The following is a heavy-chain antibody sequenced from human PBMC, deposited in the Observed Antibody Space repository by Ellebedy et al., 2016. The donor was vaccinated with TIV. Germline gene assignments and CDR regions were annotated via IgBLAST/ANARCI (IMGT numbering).Heavy chain of an antibody. V-gene: IGHV3-21*01. D-gene: IGHD5-24*01. CDR2: ISSSSSYI. Sequence: GESLKISXAASGFTFSSYSMNWVRQAPGKGLEWVSSISSSSSYIYYADSVKGRFTISRDNAKNSLYLQMNSLRAEDTAVYYCARVGMATIYYYYYYMDVWGKGTTVTVSS. CDR1: GFTFSSYS. CDR3: ARVGMATIYYYYYYMDV. J-gene: IGHJ6*03.